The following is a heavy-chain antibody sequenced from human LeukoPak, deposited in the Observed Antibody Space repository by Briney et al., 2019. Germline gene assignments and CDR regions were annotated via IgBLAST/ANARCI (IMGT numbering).Heavy chain of an antibody. D-gene: IGHD6-19*01. Sequence: APVKVSCKASEYPFSRSVIHWVRQAPGQRLEWMGWINAGNGDTEYSQNFQGRVTITRDTSASTAYMELSSLRSEDTSVYYCATISRGIAVDHDAFDVWGQGTMVTVSS. V-gene: IGHV1-3*01. J-gene: IGHJ3*01. CDR2: INAGNGDT. CDR1: EYPFSRSV. CDR3: ATISRGIAVDHDAFDV.